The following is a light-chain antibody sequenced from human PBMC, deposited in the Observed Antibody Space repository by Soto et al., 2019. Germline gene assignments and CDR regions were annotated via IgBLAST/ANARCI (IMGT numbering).Light chain of an antibody. CDR3: QQRSNWPPIT. CDR1: QSVSSY. Sequence: PGERATLSCRSSQSVSSYLAWYQQKPGQAPRLLIYDASNRATGIPARFSGSGSGTDFTLTISSLEPEDFAVYYCQQRSNWPPITFGQGTRLEIK. J-gene: IGKJ5*01. V-gene: IGKV3-11*01. CDR2: DAS.